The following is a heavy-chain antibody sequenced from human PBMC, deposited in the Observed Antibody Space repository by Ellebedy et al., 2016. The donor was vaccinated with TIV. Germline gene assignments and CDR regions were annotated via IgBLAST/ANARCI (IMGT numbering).Heavy chain of an antibody. D-gene: IGHD4-23*01. J-gene: IGHJ4*02. Sequence: MPSETLSLTCTVSGYSISSGFQWGWIRQPPGKGLEWIGNIYHTGTTYYNPSLKSRVTILVDTSKNQFSLKLSSVTAADPAVYYCARILYGGLDYWGQGTLVTVSS. V-gene: IGHV4-38-2*02. CDR3: ARILYGGLDY. CDR2: IYHTGTT. CDR1: GYSISSGFQ.